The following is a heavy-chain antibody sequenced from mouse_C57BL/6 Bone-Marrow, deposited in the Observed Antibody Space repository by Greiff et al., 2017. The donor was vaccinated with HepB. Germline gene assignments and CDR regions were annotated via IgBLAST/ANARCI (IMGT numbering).Heavy chain of an antibody. D-gene: IGHD1-1*01. J-gene: IGHJ2*01. CDR1: GFNIKDYY. CDR3: TTVVAEDYFDY. CDR2: IDPEDGDT. Sequence: VQLQQSGAELVRPGASVKLSCTASGFNIKDYYMHWVKQSPEQGLEWIGRIDPEDGDTEYAPKFQGKATMAADTSSNTAYLQLSSLTSEDTAVYYCTTVVAEDYFDYWGQGTTLTVSS. V-gene: IGHV14-1*01.